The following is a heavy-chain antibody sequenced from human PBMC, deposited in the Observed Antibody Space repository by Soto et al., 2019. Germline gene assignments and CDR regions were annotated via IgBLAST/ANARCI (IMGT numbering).Heavy chain of an antibody. CDR3: ALLTYYYDSSGYYSSAEYFQH. J-gene: IGHJ1*01. V-gene: IGHV2-5*02. Sequence: QITLKESGPTLVKPTQTLTLTCTFSGFSLSTSGVGVGWIRQPLGKALEWLALIYWDDDKRYSPSLKSRLTITKDTSKNQVVLTMTNMDPVDTATYYCALLTYYYDSSGYYSSAEYFQHWGQGTLVTVSS. D-gene: IGHD3-22*01. CDR1: GFSLSTSGVG. CDR2: IYWDDDK.